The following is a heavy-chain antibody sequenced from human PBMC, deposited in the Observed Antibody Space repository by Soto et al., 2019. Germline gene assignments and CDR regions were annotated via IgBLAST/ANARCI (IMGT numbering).Heavy chain of an antibody. D-gene: IGHD2-2*01. CDR1: GGSFSGYY. CDR3: ARVRYCRTTDCPRGYYFGMDV. CDR2: INHTGST. Sequence: PSETLSLTCAVYGGSFSGYYWSWIRQPPGKGLEWIGEINHTGSTNYNPSLKSRVTISVDTSKNQFSLKLSSVTAADTALYYCARVRYCRTTDCPRGYYFGMDVWGQGTTVTVSS. J-gene: IGHJ6*02. V-gene: IGHV4-34*01.